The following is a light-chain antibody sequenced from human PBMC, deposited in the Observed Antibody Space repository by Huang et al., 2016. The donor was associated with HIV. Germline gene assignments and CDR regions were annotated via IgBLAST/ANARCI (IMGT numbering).Light chain of an antibody. CDR1: QSISSW. CDR2: DAA. Sequence: DIQMTQSPSTLSASVGDRVTITCRASQSISSWLAWYQQKPGKAPKLLIYDAASLESVVPSRCCGSGSWTEFTLTISSLQPDNFATYYCQQYNSFPFTFGQGTKLEIK. J-gene: IGKJ2*01. CDR3: QQYNSFPFT. V-gene: IGKV1-5*01.